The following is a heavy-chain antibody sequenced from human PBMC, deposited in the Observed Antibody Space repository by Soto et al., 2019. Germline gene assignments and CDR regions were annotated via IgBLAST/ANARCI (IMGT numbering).Heavy chain of an antibody. V-gene: IGHV4-61*01. CDR3: ARGQAFWTGYYRMPYYFDY. CDR1: GGSVSSGSYY. Sequence: SETLSLTCTVSGGSVSSGSYYWSWIRQPPGKGLEYIGYLYYSGSTNYNPSLKSRVTISVDTPKNQLSLKLTSVTAADTAIYYCARGQAFWTGYYRMPYYFDYWGQGTLVTVSS. J-gene: IGHJ4*02. CDR2: LYYSGST. D-gene: IGHD3-3*01.